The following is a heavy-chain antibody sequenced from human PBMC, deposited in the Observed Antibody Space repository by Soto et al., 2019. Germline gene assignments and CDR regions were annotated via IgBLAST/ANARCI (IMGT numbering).Heavy chain of an antibody. Sequence: TSETLSLTCTVSGGSISSYYWSWIRQPPGKGLEWIGYMYYGGRTNYNPSLQSRVTISVDTSNNRFSLTLSSLTAADTAVYFCARLAYSGYLQTWGQGSLVTVS. CDR1: GGSISSYY. D-gene: IGHD1-26*01. J-gene: IGHJ1*01. CDR2: MYYGGRT. CDR3: ARLAYSGYLQT. V-gene: IGHV4-59*08.